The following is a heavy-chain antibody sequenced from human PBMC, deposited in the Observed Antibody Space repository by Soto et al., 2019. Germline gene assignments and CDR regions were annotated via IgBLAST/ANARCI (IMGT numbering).Heavy chain of an antibody. CDR2: IYSGGGST. CDR1: GFTVSSNF. V-gene: IGHV3-66*01. CDR3: ARDTGNSGYVGAFDI. Sequence: GGSLRLSCAASGFTVSSNFMSWVRQAPGKGLEWVSVIYSGGGSTYYADSVKGRFTISRDNSKNTLYLQLNSLRVEDTAVYYCARDTGNSGYVGAFDIWGQGTMVTVSS. D-gene: IGHD5-12*01. J-gene: IGHJ3*02.